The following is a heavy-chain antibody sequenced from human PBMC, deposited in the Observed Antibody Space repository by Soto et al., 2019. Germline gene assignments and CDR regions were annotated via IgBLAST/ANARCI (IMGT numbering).Heavy chain of an antibody. CDR2: IYPGDSDT. D-gene: IGHD3-22*01. V-gene: IGHV5-51*01. Sequence: PGESLKISCKGSGYSFTSYWIGWVRQMPGKGLEWMGIIYPGDSDTRYSPSFQGQVTISADKSISTAYLQWSSLKASDTAMYYCARLEYYDSNLYYYGMDVWGQGTTVTVSS. CDR3: ARLEYYDSNLYYYGMDV. J-gene: IGHJ6*02. CDR1: GYSFTSYW.